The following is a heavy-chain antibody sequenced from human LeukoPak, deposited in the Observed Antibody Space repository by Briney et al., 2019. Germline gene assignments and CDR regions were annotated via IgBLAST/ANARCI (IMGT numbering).Heavy chain of an antibody. CDR3: ATWDDYGDYVAFEY. D-gene: IGHD4-17*01. CDR1: GFTFSSYT. Sequence: PGGSLRLSCAGSGFTFSSYTMNWVRQAPGKGLEWVSSISSSATYIYYADSVRGRFTISRDDAKNSLFLHMNSPRAEDTAVYYCATWDDYGDYVAFEYWGQGTLVTVSS. CDR2: ISSSATYI. J-gene: IGHJ4*02. V-gene: IGHV3-21*01.